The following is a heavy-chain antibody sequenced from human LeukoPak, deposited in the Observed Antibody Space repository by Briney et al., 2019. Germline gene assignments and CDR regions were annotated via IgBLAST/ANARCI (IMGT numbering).Heavy chain of an antibody. CDR3: ARDHLSSGSSPDYYYYYYMDV. J-gene: IGHJ6*03. CDR2: IYSGGST. Sequence: GGSLRLSCTVSGFTVSSDSMSWVRQAPGKGLEWVSFIYSGGSTHYSDSVKGRFTISRDNAKNSLYLQMNSLRAEDTAVYYCARDHLSSGSSPDYYYYYYMDVWGKGTTVTISS. CDR1: GFTVSSDS. D-gene: IGHD6-19*01. V-gene: IGHV3-53*01.